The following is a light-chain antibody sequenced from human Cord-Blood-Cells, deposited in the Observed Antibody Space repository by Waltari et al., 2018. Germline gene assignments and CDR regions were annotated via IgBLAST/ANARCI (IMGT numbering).Light chain of an antibody. J-gene: IGLJ1*01. CDR3: CSYAGSYTVV. CDR1: SSDVGGYNY. CDR2: DVS. V-gene: IGLV2-11*01. Sequence: QSALTQPRSVSGSPGQSVTISCTGTSSDVGGYNYVSWYQQHPGKAPKRMIYDVSKRPSGVPDRFSGSKSGNTASLTISGLQAEYEADYYCCSYAGSYTVVFGTGTKVTVL.